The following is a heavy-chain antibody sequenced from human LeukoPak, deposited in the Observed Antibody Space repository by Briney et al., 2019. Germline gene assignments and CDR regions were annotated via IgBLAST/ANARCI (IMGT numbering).Heavy chain of an antibody. J-gene: IGHJ5*02. D-gene: IGHD6-6*01. V-gene: IGHV1-2*02. CDR1: GYTFTGYY. CDR2: INPNSGGT. CDR3: ARGRQFPYSSSGFNWFDP. Sequence: GASVKVSCKASGYTFTGYYMHWVRQAPGQGLEWMGWINPNSGGTNYAQKFQGRVTMTRDTSISTAYMELSRLRSDDTAVYYCARGRQFPYSSSGFNWFDPWGQGTLVTVSS.